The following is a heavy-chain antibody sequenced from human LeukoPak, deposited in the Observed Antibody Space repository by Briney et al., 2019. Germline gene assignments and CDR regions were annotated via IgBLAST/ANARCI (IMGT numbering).Heavy chain of an antibody. J-gene: IGHJ4*02. CDR2: IYYSGSI. D-gene: IGHD5-24*01. CDR1: GGSIRSSNHY. Sequence: SETLSLTCAVSGGSIRSSNHYCGWIRQPPGKGLEWIGSIYYSGSIYYNPSLKSRVTISVDTSKNQFSLKLSSVTAADTAVYYCARQILFHSERWLQFFDYWGQGILVTVSS. CDR3: ARQILFHSERWLQFFDY. V-gene: IGHV4-39*01.